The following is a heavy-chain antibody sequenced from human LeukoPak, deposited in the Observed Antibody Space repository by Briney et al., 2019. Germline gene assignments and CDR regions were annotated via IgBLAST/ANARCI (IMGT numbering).Heavy chain of an antibody. CDR2: ISWNSGSI. V-gene: IGHV3-9*01. D-gene: IGHD6-19*01. CDR1: GFTFDDYA. CDR3: AKDARIAVAGLTPYFDY. Sequence: GGSLRLSCAAPGFTFDDYAMPWVRQAPGKGLEWVSGISWNSGSIGYADSVKGRFTISRDNAKNSLYLQMNSLRAEDTALYYCAKDARIAVAGLTPYFDYWGQGTLVTVSS. J-gene: IGHJ4*02.